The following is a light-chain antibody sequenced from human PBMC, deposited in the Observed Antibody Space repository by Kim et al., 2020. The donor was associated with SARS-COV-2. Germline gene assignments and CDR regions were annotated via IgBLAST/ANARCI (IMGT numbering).Light chain of an antibody. CDR3: QQYNNWPPWT. J-gene: IGKJ1*01. CDR1: QSVGSY. Sequence: SPGERDTLACRASQSVGSYLAWYQQKPGQAPRLLSYGASTRAAGIPARFSGSGSGTEFTLTISSLQSEDFAVYYCQQYNNWPPWTFGQGTKVDIK. CDR2: GAS. V-gene: IGKV3-15*01.